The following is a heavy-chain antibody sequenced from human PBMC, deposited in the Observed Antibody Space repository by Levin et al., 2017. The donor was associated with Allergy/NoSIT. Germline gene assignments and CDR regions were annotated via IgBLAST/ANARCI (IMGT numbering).Heavy chain of an antibody. D-gene: IGHD4-17*01. Sequence: GESLKISCVASGFRFNSDAMRWVRQAPGKGLQWVSSVTSGSTTYYADSVKGRFTISRDNSKNTLYLQLNNLRAEDTAVYYCVRGGDYSFFEDWGQGTLVTVSS. J-gene: IGHJ4*02. CDR2: VTSGSTT. CDR1: GFRFNSDA. V-gene: IGHV3-23*01. CDR3: VRGGDYSFFED.